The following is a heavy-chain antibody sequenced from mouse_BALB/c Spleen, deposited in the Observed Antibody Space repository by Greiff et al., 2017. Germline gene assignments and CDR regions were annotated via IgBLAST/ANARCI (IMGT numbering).Heavy chain of an antibody. V-gene: IGHV1S137*01. CDR1: GYTFTDYA. CDR3: ARWDGNYFDY. J-gene: IGHJ2*01. CDR2: ISTYYGDA. Sequence: QVQLKQSGAELVRPGVSVKISCKGSGYTFTDYAMHWVKQSHAKSLEWIGVISTYYGDASYNQKFKGKATMTVDKSSSTAYMELARLTSEDSAIYYCARWDGNYFDYWGQGTTLTVSS. D-gene: IGHD2-1*01.